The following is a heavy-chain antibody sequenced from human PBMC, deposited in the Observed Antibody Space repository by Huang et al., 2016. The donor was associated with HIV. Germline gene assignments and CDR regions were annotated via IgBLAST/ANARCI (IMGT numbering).Heavy chain of an antibody. Sequence: EVQLVESGGGLVQPGGSLRLSCAASGFSISSYWMHWVRQDPGKGLVGVAGINRDGSRTSNADSVKGRFTISRDNAKNTLYLQMNSLRAEDTAVYYCARDPRIQSWLNFFDYWGQGTLVSVSS. V-gene: IGHV3-74*01. CDR2: INRDGSRT. CDR3: ARDPRIQSWLNFFDY. J-gene: IGHJ4*02. D-gene: IGHD3-22*01. CDR1: GFSISSYW.